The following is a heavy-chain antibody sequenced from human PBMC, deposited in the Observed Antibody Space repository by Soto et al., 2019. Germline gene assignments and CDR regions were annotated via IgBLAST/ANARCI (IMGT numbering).Heavy chain of an antibody. CDR1: GGSISSYY. J-gene: IGHJ5*02. V-gene: IGHV4-59*01. D-gene: IGHD6-6*01. Sequence: PSETLSLTCTVSGGSISSYYWSWIRQPPGKGLEWIGYIYYSGSTNYNPSLKSRVTISVDTSKNQFSLKLSSVTAADTAVYYCARERPSSIAARRWFDPWGQGTLVTVSS. CDR3: ARERPSSIAARRWFDP. CDR2: IYYSGST.